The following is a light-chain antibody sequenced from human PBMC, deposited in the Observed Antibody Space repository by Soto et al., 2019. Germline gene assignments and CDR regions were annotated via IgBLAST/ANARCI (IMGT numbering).Light chain of an antibody. Sequence: EIVLTRSLATLFLSPGGTSTLSCRASQSVSSNLAWYQQQPGQAPRLLSYGASTRATGIPARFSGSGSGTECTLTISSLQSEDFAGYYCQQYNNWPSLGQGTRLE. CDR2: GAS. V-gene: IGKV3D-15*01. J-gene: IGKJ5*01. CDR1: QSVSSN. CDR3: QQYNNWPS.